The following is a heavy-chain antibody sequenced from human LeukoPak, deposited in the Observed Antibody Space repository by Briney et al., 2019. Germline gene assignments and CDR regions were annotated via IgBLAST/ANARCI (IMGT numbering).Heavy chain of an antibody. V-gene: IGHV3-30*18. CDR3: AKGGQLWSYFDY. CDR2: ISYDGSNK. J-gene: IGHJ4*02. Sequence: GGSLRLSCAASGFTFSSYGMHWVRRAPGKGLEWVAVISYDGSNKYYADSVKGRFTISRDNSKNTLYLQMNSLRAEDTAVYYCAKGGQLWSYFDYWGQGTLVTVSS. D-gene: IGHD5-18*01. CDR1: GFTFSSYG.